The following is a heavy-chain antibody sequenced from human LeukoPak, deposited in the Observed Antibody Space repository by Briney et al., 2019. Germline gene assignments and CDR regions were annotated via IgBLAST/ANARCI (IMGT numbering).Heavy chain of an antibody. V-gene: IGHV3-33*01. CDR2: IWYEVSNK. CDR1: AFTFSSYG. D-gene: IGHD3-10*01. Sequence: GPSLTLSCAPAAFTFSSYGTHWVRHTPGKRLECVAVIWYEVSNKYYADSAKGRFTISRDNSKNPLYLQMNSLRAEDTAVYYCARDNTFYYYGSGSYYNAPVFDYWGQGTLVTVSS. CDR3: ARDNTFYYYGSGSYYNAPVFDY. J-gene: IGHJ4*02.